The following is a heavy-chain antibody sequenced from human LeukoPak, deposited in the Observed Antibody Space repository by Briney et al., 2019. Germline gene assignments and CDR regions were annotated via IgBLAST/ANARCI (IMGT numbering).Heavy chain of an antibody. D-gene: IGHD6-13*01. CDR3: ARVRYSSSSNGMDV. CDR2: INPNSGGT. CDR1: GYTFTGYY. J-gene: IGHJ6*02. Sequence: ASVKVSCKASGYTFTGYYMHWVRQAPGQGLEWMGWINPNSGGTNYAQKFQGRVTTTRDTSISTAYMELSRLRSDDTAVYYCARVRYSSSSNGMDVWGQGTTVTVSS. V-gene: IGHV1-2*02.